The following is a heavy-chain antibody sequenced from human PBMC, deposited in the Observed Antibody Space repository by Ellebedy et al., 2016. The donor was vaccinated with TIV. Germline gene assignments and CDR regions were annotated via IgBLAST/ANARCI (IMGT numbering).Heavy chain of an antibody. CDR1: RYTLTELS. D-gene: IGHD6-19*01. CDR2: FDPEDGET. CDR3: ATILAEGLRGWNYFDY. V-gene: IGHV1-24*01. J-gene: IGHJ4*02. Sequence: ASVKVSXKVSRYTLTELSMHWVRQAPGKGLEWMGGFDPEDGETIYAQKFQGRVTMTEDTSTDTAYMELSSLRSEDTAVYYCATILAEGLRGWNYFDYWGQGTLVTVSS.